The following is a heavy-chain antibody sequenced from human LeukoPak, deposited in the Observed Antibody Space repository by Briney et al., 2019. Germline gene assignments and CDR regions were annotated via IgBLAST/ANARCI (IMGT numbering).Heavy chain of an antibody. V-gene: IGHV4-39*01. CDR1: GGSISSSSYY. CDR3: AGHNPSIAAAGTPTFDY. Sequence: SETLSLTCTVSGGSISSSSYYWGWIRQPPGKGLEWIGSIYYSGSTYYNPSLKSRVTISVDTSKNQFSLKLSSVTAADTAVYYCAGHNPSIAAAGTPTFDYWGQGTLVTVSS. J-gene: IGHJ4*02. CDR2: IYYSGST. D-gene: IGHD6-13*01.